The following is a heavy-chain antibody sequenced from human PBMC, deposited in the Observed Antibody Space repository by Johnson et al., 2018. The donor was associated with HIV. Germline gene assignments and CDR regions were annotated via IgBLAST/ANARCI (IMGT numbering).Heavy chain of an antibody. V-gene: IGHV3-20*04. CDR3: AKDKQGTISDAFDI. CDR2: SSWNGGRT. CDR1: GFTFDNYG. J-gene: IGHJ3*02. D-gene: IGHD3-3*01. Sequence: EVQLVESGGRVVRPGESLRLSCEASGFTFDNYGMSWVRQGPGKGLEWVSGSSWNGGRTSYADSVQGRFTISRDNSKNTLYLQMNSLRAEDTAIYYCAKDKQGTISDAFDIWGQGTMVTVSS.